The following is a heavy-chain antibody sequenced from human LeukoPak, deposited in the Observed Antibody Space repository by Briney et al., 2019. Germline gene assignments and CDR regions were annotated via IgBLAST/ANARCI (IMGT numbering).Heavy chain of an antibody. Sequence: PSQTLSLTCTVSGGSISSGSYYWGWIRQPAGKGLEWIVRIYTSGSTNYNPSLKSRVTISVDTSKNQFSLKLSSVTAADTAVYYCARDSLGGYDFWSGYHPTPSWFDPWGQGTLVTVSS. D-gene: IGHD3-3*01. CDR1: GGSISSGSYY. CDR3: ARDSLGGYDFWSGYHPTPSWFDP. J-gene: IGHJ5*02. CDR2: IYTSGST. V-gene: IGHV4-61*02.